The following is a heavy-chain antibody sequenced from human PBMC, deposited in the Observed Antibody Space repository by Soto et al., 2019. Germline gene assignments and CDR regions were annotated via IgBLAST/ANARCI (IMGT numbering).Heavy chain of an antibody. D-gene: IGHD3-10*01. Sequence: PSETLSLTCTFSGGSVSSGSYYWSWIRQPPGKGLEWIGYIYYSGSTNYNPSLKSRVTISVDTSKNQFSLKLSSVTAADTAVYYCARGPEGITMVRGVIIINDYYYGMDVWGQGTTVTVSS. J-gene: IGHJ6*02. CDR2: IYYSGST. V-gene: IGHV4-61*01. CDR3: ARGPEGITMVRGVIIINDYYYGMDV. CDR1: GGSVSSGSYY.